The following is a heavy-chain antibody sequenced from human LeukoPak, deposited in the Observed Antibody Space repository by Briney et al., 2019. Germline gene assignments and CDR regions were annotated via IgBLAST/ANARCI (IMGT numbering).Heavy chain of an antibody. CDR2: IYSCGST. Sequence: PGGSLRLSCAASGFTVSSNYMSCVRQAPGKGLVWVSVIYSCGSTYYADSVKGRFTISRDNSKNTLYLQMNSLRAEDTAVYYCASSIAAGAPKDYYYYYYMDVWGKGTTVTVSS. V-gene: IGHV3-53*01. J-gene: IGHJ6*03. CDR3: ASSIAAGAPKDYYYYYYMDV. D-gene: IGHD6-13*01. CDR1: GFTVSSNY.